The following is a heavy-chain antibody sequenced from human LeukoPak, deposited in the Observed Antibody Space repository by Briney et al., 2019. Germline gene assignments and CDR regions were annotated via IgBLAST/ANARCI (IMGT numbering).Heavy chain of an antibody. CDR1: GGSISSGDYY. CDR2: IYYSGST. J-gene: IGHJ5*02. V-gene: IGHV4-30-4*08. Sequence: PSETLSLTCTVSGGSISSGDYYWSWIRQPPGKGLEWIGYIYYSGSTYYNPSLKSRVTISVDTSKNQFSLKLSSVTAADTAVYYCARYNPIVVGAGDWFDPWGQGTLVTVSS. D-gene: IGHD2-2*01. CDR3: ARYNPIVVGAGDWFDP.